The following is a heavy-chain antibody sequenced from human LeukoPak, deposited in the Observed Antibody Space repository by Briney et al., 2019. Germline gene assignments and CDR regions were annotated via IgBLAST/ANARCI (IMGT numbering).Heavy chain of an antibody. CDR3: ARGYCSSTSCFDYFDY. Sequence: ASVKVSCKASGYTFTGYYMHWVRQAPGQGLEWMGWINPNSGSTNYAQKFQGWVTMTRDTSISTAYMELSRLRSDDTAVYYCARGYCSSTSCFDYFDYWGQGTLVTVSS. V-gene: IGHV1-2*04. CDR1: GYTFTGYY. J-gene: IGHJ4*02. D-gene: IGHD2-2*01. CDR2: INPNSGST.